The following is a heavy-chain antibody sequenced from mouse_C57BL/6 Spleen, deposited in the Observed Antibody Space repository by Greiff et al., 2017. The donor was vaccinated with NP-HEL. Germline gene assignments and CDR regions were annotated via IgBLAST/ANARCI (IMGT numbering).Heavy chain of an antibody. D-gene: IGHD1-1*01. V-gene: IGHV1-5*01. CDR3: TRYLSSYGAMDY. CDR1: GYTFPSYW. Sequence: EVQLQQSGTVLARPGASVKMSCKTSGYTFPSYWMHWVKQRPGQGLEWIGAIYPGNSDTSYNQKFKGKAKLTAVTSASTAYMELSSLTNEDSAVYYCTRYLSSYGAMDYWGQGTSVTVSS. CDR2: IYPGNSDT. J-gene: IGHJ4*01.